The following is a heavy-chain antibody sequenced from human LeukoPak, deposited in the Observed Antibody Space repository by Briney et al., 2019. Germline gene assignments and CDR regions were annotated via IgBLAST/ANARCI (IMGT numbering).Heavy chain of an antibody. D-gene: IGHD6-6*01. J-gene: IGHJ4*02. CDR1: GYSFTSYW. Sequence: GESLKIAYKGSGYSFTSYWIGWVRQMPGKGLEWMGIIYPGDSDTRYSPSFQGQVTILADKSISTAYLQWSSLKASDTAMYYCARQSRASSSSDYWGQGTLVTVSS. CDR2: IYPGDSDT. CDR3: ARQSRASSSSDY. V-gene: IGHV5-51*01.